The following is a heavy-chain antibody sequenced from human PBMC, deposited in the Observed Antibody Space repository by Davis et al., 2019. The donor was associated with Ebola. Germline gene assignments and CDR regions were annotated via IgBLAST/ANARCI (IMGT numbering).Heavy chain of an antibody. V-gene: IGHV3-30*18. D-gene: IGHD5-12*01. J-gene: IGHJ6*02. CDR1: GFTFSSYG. CDR3: AKVLQATNILATTYYYYALDV. Sequence: GGSLRLSCAASGFTFSSYGMHWVRQAPGKGLEWVAVISYDGSNKYYADSVKGRFSISRDNSKNTLHLQMNSLRAEDTAVYYCAKVLQATNILATTYYYYALDVWGQGTTVTVSS. CDR2: ISYDGSNK.